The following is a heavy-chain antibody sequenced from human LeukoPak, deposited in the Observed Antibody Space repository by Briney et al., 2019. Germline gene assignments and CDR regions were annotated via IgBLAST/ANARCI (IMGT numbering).Heavy chain of an antibody. D-gene: IGHD2-2*02. Sequence: GGSLRLSCAASGFTFSSYSMNWVRQAPGKGLEWVSSISSSSSFIYYADSVKGRFTISRDNAKNSLYLQMNSLRAEDTAVYYCARVGDSGYCSSTSCYTDYWGQGTLVTVSS. V-gene: IGHV3-21*01. J-gene: IGHJ4*02. CDR1: GFTFSSYS. CDR3: ARVGDSGYCSSTSCYTDY. CDR2: ISSSSSFI.